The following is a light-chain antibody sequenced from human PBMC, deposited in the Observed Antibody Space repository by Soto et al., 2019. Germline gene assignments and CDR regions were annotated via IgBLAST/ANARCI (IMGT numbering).Light chain of an antibody. CDR2: GAS. V-gene: IGKV3-20*01. CDR3: PQYVHSPWT. CDR1: QSVSNNY. Sequence: EIVLTQSPGTLSLSPGERATLSCRASQSVSNNYLAWYQQRPGQAPRLLTYGASSRAIGIPDRFSGSGSGNDFTLTSHRLEPEDFAVYYCPQYVHSPWTFGQGTKVEIK. J-gene: IGKJ1*01.